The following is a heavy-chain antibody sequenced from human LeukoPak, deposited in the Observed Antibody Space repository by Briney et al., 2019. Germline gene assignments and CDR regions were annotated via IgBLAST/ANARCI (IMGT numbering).Heavy chain of an antibody. J-gene: IGHJ4*01. CDR2: IYHSGST. V-gene: IGHV4-38-2*01. Sequence: SETLSLTCAVSGYSISSGYYWGWIRQPPGKGLEWIGSIYHSGSTYYNPSLKSRATISVDTSKNQFSLKLSSMTAADTAVYYCASVQYYDFWSGYPTYYSDYWGQGTLVTVSS. CDR3: ASVQYYDFWSGYPTYYSDY. CDR1: GYSISSGYY. D-gene: IGHD3-3*01.